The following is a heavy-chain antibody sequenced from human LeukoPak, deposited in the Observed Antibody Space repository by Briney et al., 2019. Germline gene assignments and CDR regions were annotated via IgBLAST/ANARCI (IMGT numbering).Heavy chain of an antibody. CDR3: ASLGFCNSTTCYDSDI. V-gene: IGHV4-61*01. Sequence: SETLSLTCTVSGDSVSSGSYFWSCIRQPPGKGLEWIGYIYYSGSTNHNPSLKSRVTISVDTSKNQFSLKLSSVTAADTAVYYCASLGFCNSTTCYDSDIWGRGTMVTVSS. D-gene: IGHD2-2*01. CDR1: GDSVSSGSYF. CDR2: IYYSGST. J-gene: IGHJ4*02.